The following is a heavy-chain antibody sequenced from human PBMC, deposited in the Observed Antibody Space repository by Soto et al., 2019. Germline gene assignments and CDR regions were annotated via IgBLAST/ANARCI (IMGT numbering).Heavy chain of an antibody. J-gene: IGHJ6*02. CDR3: AKSPGDFSPLDQQLVNPAWFHYGMDV. Sequence: GGSLRLSCAASGFTFSSYGMHWVRQAPGKGLEWVAVISYDGSNKYYADSVKGRFTISRDNSKNTLYLQMNSLRAEDTAVYYCAKSPGDFSPLDQQLVNPAWFHYGMDVWGQGTTVTVSS. CDR2: ISYDGSNK. D-gene: IGHD6-13*01. V-gene: IGHV3-30*18. CDR1: GFTFSSYG.